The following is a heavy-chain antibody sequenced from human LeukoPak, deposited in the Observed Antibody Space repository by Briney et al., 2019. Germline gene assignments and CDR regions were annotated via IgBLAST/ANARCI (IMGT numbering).Heavy chain of an antibody. D-gene: IGHD6-19*01. CDR2: ISWNSGSI. J-gene: IGHJ1*01. CDR3: TKGPSGIAVAGSPKYFQH. Sequence: GGSLRLSCAASGFTFSSYGMSWVRQAPGKGLEWVSGISWNSGSIDYADSVKGRFTISRDNTKNSLYLQMNSLRAEDTALYYCTKGPSGIAVAGSPKYFQHWGQGTLVTVSS. V-gene: IGHV3-9*01. CDR1: GFTFSSYG.